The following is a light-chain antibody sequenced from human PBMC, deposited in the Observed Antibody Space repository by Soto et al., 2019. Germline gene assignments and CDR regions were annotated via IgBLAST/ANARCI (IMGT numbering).Light chain of an antibody. J-gene: IGLJ1*01. CDR2: QDT. Sequence: ELTQPPSVSVSPGQTASITCSGDKLGDKYASWYQQKPGQSPVLVIHQDTKRPSGIPERFSGSNSGNTATLTISETQAMDEADYYCQAWDSGTGVFGTGTKVTVL. CDR3: QAWDSGTGV. V-gene: IGLV3-1*01. CDR1: KLGDKY.